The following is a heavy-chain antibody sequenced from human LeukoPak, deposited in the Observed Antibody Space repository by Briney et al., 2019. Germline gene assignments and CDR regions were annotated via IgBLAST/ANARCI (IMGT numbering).Heavy chain of an antibody. Sequence: SETLSLTCTVSGGSISSYHWTWIRQPPGRELEWIGYISYSGGTNYNPSLKSRVTISVDTSKNQFSLKLTSVTAADTAVYYCAKAPPYISAAYNFDYWGQGTLVTVSS. CDR2: ISYSGGT. CDR3: AKAPPYISAAYNFDY. CDR1: GGSISSYH. V-gene: IGHV4-59*13. D-gene: IGHD6-13*01. J-gene: IGHJ4*02.